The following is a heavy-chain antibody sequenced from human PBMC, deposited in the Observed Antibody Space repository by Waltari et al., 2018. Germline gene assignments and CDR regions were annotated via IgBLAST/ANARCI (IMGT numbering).Heavy chain of an antibody. J-gene: IGHJ3*02. CDR3: ARVRYYYDSSGYPDAFDI. D-gene: IGHD3-22*01. CDR2: IFHSGST. V-gene: IGHV4-38-2*01. CDR1: GYSISSGYY. Sequence: QVQLQESGPGLVKPSETLSLTCAVSGYSISSGYYWGWIRQPPGKGQEWIGSIFHSGSTYYSPYWKSRVNVSVDTPKNQFSRKLSAVTAADTAVYYCARVRYYYDSSGYPDAFDIWGQGTMVTVSS.